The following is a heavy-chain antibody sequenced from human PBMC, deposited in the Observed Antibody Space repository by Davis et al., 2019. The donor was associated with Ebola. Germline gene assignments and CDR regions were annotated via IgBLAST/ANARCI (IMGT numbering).Heavy chain of an antibody. CDR2: IKSDGSTK. J-gene: IGHJ4*02. CDR1: GFSFSRYW. D-gene: IGHD6-13*01. Sequence: GESLKISCAASGFSFSRYWMHWVRQAPGKGLVWVSRIKSDGSTKSYADSVKGRFTISRDNSKNTLYLQMNSLRAEDTAVYYCARGGRDSISWWFDYWGQGTLVTVSS. V-gene: IGHV3-74*01. CDR3: ARGGRDSISWWFDY.